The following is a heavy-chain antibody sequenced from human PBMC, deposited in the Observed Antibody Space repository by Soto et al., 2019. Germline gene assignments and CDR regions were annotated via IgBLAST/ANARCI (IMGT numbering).Heavy chain of an antibody. V-gene: IGHV4-59*01. J-gene: IGHJ5*02. CDR2: IFYTGNT. CDR1: GGPISSYY. D-gene: IGHD3-10*01. CDR3: ARNNVRGVSNSYNWMNP. Sequence: SETLSLTCNVSGGPISSYYWSWIRQSPGKGLEWIGQIFYTGNTNYNPSLKSRVTMSVDIPKKQFSLKLRSVTTADTAIYFCARNNVRGVSNSYNWMNPWGQGTLVTVSS.